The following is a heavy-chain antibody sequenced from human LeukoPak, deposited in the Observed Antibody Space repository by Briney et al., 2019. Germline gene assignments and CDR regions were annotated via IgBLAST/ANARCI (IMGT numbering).Heavy chain of an antibody. Sequence: SETLSLTCTVSGGSISSSSYYWGWIRQPPGKGLEWIGSIYYSGSTYYNPSLKSRVTISVDTSKNQFSLKLSSVTAADTAVYYCASGRGGISSSPGDAFDIWGQGTMVTVSS. CDR3: ASGRGGISSSPGDAFDI. D-gene: IGHD6-6*01. J-gene: IGHJ3*02. CDR1: GGSISSSSYY. CDR2: IYYSGST. V-gene: IGHV4-39*07.